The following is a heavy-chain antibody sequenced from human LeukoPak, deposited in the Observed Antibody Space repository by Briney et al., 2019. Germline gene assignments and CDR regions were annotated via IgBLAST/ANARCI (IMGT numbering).Heavy chain of an antibody. J-gene: IGHJ6*02. Sequence: PSETLSLTCAVYGGSFSGYYWSWIRQPPGKGLEWIGEINHSGSTNYNPSLKSRVTISVDTSKNQFSLKLSSVTAADTAVYYCAKDVAFRADPYYYGMDVWGQGTTVTVSS. D-gene: IGHD2-15*01. CDR2: INHSGST. V-gene: IGHV4-34*01. CDR3: AKDVAFRADPYYYGMDV. CDR1: GGSFSGYY.